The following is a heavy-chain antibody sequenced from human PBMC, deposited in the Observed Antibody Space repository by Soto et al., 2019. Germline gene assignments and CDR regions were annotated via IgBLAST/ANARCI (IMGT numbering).Heavy chain of an antibody. CDR3: ARGERFGGSGSYYLPNNWLDP. Sequence: GASVKVSCKASGYTFTGYYMHWVRQAPGQGLEWMGWINPNSGGTNYAQKFQGWVTMTRDTSISTAYMELSRLRSDDTAVYYCARGERFGGSGSYYLPNNWLDPWGQGTLVTVYS. D-gene: IGHD3-10*01. J-gene: IGHJ5*02. CDR2: INPNSGGT. V-gene: IGHV1-2*04. CDR1: GYTFTGYY.